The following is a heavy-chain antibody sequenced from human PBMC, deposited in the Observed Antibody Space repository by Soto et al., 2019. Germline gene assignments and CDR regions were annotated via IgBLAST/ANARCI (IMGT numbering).Heavy chain of an antibody. D-gene: IGHD3-22*01. CDR2: ISTSNGNT. J-gene: IGHJ4*02. V-gene: IGHV1-18*01. CDR3: ARDRDYYDCGGY. CDR1: GYTFSNHG. Sequence: QVQLVQSGADVKKPGASVVVSCKTSGYTFSNHGVSWVRQAPGQGLEWMGWISTSNGNTNYAQKLQCRVTMTTDKSTSTAYMELRSLRSDDTAVYFCARDRDYYDCGGYWGQGTLVTVSS.